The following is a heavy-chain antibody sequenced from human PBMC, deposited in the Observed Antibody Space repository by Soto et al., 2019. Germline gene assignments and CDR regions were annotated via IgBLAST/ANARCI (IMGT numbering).Heavy chain of an antibody. CDR3: AREDPKDSSWFDP. Sequence: QVQLQESGPGLVKPSETLSLTCTVSGGSISSGDYYWSWIRQPPGKGLEWIGYIDYSGSTYYNPSLKSRVTISVDTSKNQFSLKLSSVTAADTAVYYCAREDPKDSSWFDPWGQGTLVTVSS. CDR2: IDYSGST. V-gene: IGHV4-30-4*01. CDR1: GGSISSGDYY. J-gene: IGHJ5*02. D-gene: IGHD2-15*01.